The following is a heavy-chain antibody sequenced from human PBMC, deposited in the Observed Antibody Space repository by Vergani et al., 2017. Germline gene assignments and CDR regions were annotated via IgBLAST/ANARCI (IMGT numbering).Heavy chain of an antibody. D-gene: IGHD3-10*01. CDR1: GYTFTSYY. CDR3: ARDRGVRGVIPYYYYYGMDV. CDR2: INPSGGST. J-gene: IGHJ6*02. V-gene: IGHV1-46*01. Sequence: QVQLVQSGAEVKKPGASVKVSCKASGYTFTSYYMHWVRQAPGQGLEWMGIINPSGGSTSYAQKFQGRVTMTRDTSTSTVYMELSSLRSEDTAAYYCARDRGVRGVIPYYYYYGMDVWGQGTTVTVSS.